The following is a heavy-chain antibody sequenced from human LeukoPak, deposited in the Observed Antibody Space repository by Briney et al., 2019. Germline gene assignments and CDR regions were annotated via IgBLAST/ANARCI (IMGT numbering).Heavy chain of an antibody. CDR2: MNPNSGNT. Sequence: ASVKVSCKASGGTFSSYAISWVRQAPGQGLEWMGWMNPNSGNTGYAQKFQGRVTMTRNIAISTAYMELSSLRSEDTAVYYCAVTRGYSGYDFRFNYWGQGTLVTVSS. CDR1: GGTFSSYA. D-gene: IGHD5-12*01. V-gene: IGHV1-8*02. J-gene: IGHJ4*02. CDR3: AVTRGYSGYDFRFNY.